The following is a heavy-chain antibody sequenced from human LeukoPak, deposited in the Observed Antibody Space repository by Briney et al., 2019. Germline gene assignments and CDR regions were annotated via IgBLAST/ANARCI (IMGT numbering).Heavy chain of an antibody. CDR1: GGSFSGYY. CDR3: ARGQYYYDSSGSRKYYFDY. D-gene: IGHD3-22*01. J-gene: IGHJ4*02. V-gene: IGHV4-34*01. Sequence: SETLSLTCAVYGGSFSGYYWSWIRQPPGKGLEWIGEMNHSGSTNYNPSLKSRVTISVDTSKNQFSLKLSSVTAADTAVYYCARGQYYYDSSGSRKYYFDYWGQGTLVTVSS. CDR2: MNHSGST.